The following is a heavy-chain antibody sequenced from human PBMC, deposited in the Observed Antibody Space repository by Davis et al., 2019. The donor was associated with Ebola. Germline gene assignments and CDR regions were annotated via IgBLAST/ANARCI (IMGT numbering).Heavy chain of an antibody. J-gene: IGHJ6*03. CDR2: ISSSSSYI. D-gene: IGHD3-3*02. CDR3: AKDVAIFGVDIRGMENCDMDV. CDR1: GFTFSSYS. Sequence: GESLKISCAASGFTFSSYSMNWVRQAPGKGLEWVSSISSSSSYIYYADSVKGRFTISRDNAKKSLYLQMNSLRAEDTAVYYCAKDVAIFGVDIRGMENCDMDVWGKGTTVTVSS. V-gene: IGHV3-21*04.